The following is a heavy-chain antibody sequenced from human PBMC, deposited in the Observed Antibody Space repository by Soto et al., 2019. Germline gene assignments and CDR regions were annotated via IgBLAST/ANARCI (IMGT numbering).Heavy chain of an antibody. CDR1: GLTFSSYA. V-gene: IGHV3-23*01. J-gene: IGHJ6*02. CDR3: AKDRPSYSYYYGMDV. Sequence: GGSLRLSCAASGLTFSSYAMSWVRQAPGKGLEWVSAISGSGGSTYYADSVKGRFTISRDNSKNTLYLQMNSLRAEDTAVYYCAKDRPSYSYYYGMDVWGQGTTVTVSS. CDR2: ISGSGGST. D-gene: IGHD4-4*01.